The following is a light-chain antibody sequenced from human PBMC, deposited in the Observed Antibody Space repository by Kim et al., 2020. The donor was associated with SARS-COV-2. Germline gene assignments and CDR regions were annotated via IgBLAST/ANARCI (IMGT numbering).Light chain of an antibody. J-gene: IGKJ1*01. V-gene: IGKV1-27*01. Sequence: DIQMTQSPSSLSASVGDRVTITCRASQGISNYFAWYQQKPGKVPQLLIYAASTLQSGVPARFSGSGSGTEFTLTISSLQPEDVATYYCQKYNSAPRTVGQGTKVDIK. CDR1: QGISNY. CDR2: AAS. CDR3: QKYNSAPRT.